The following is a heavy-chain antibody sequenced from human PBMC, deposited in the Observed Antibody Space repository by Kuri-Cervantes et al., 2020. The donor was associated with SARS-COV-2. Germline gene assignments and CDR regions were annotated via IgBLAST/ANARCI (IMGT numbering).Heavy chain of an antibody. J-gene: IGHJ5*02. CDR1: DGSISNYY. D-gene: IGHD3-22*01. Sequence: SETLSLTCTVSDGSISNYYWSWIRQPPGKGLEWIGYIYHSGSTDYNPSLNSRVTISIGTSKNQFALRLSTVTAADTAVYYCARGGTYYYDRSGFDWFDPWGQGTLVPSPQ. CDR3: ARGGTYYYDRSGFDWFDP. CDR2: IYHSGST. V-gene: IGHV4-59*01.